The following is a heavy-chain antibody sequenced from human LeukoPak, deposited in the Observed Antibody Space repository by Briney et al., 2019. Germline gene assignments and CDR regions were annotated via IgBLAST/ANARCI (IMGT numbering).Heavy chain of an antibody. CDR3: ARVDSSTWYLDYYYYYYYMDV. Sequence: ASVKVSCKASGYTFASYGISWVRQAPGQGLEWMGWISVYNDNTNYAQKLQGRVTMTANTSTSTAYMELRSLRSDDTAVYYCARVDSSTWYLDYYYYYYYMDVWGKGTAVTISS. D-gene: IGHD6-13*01. J-gene: IGHJ6*03. CDR2: ISVYNDNT. V-gene: IGHV1-18*01. CDR1: GYTFASYG.